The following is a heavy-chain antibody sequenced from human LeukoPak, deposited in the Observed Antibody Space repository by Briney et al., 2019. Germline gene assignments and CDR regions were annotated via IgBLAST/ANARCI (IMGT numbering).Heavy chain of an antibody. D-gene: IGHD5-12*01. V-gene: IGHV4-61*02. CDR3: ARAGIVATIAYFDY. CDR1: GGSISSGSYY. CDR2: IYTSGST. Sequence: SQTLSLTCTVSGGSISSGSYYWTWIRQPAGKGLEWIGRIYTSGSTNYNPSLKSRVTISVDTSKTQFSLNLSSVTAADTAVYYCARAGIVATIAYFDYWGQGTLVTVSS. J-gene: IGHJ4*02.